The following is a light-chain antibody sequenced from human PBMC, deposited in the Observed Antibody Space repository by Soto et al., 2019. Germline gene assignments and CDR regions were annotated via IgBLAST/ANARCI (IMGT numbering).Light chain of an antibody. V-gene: IGKV1-9*01. CDR1: QGTSSY. Sequence: DIQLTQSPSFLSASVGDRVTITCRASQGTSSYLAWYQQKPGKAPKLLIYAASTLQSGVPSRFSGSGSGTEFTLTISSLRPEDFATYYCQQLNTYPLTFGGGTKVEIK. CDR2: AAS. J-gene: IGKJ4*01. CDR3: QQLNTYPLT.